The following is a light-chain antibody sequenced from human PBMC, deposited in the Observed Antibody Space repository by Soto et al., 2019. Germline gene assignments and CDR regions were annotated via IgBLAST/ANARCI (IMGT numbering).Light chain of an antibody. V-gene: IGKV1-5*01. CDR2: DVS. Sequence: DIQMTQSPSTLSASVGDRVTITCRASQSISSWLAWYQQKPGEAPKLLISDVSSLECGVPSRFSGSGSGTEFSLTISSLQPDDFATYYCQQYKSYTSTFGQGTRLEIK. J-gene: IGKJ2*01. CDR3: QQYKSYTST. CDR1: QSISSW.